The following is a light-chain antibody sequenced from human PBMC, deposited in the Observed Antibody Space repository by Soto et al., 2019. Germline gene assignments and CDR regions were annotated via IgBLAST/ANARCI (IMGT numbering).Light chain of an antibody. V-gene: IGLV2-18*02. Sequence: QSALTQPPSMSGSPGQSVTISCTGTSSDVGSYNRVSWYQQPPGTAPKLMIYEVSNRPSGVPDRFSGSKSGNTASLAISGLQAEDEADYYCSSYTSNNNYVFGTGTKVTVL. CDR3: SSYTSNNNYV. J-gene: IGLJ1*01. CDR1: SSDVGSYNR. CDR2: EVS.